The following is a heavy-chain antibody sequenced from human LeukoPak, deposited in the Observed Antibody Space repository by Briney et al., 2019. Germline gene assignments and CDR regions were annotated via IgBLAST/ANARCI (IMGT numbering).Heavy chain of an antibody. Sequence: GGSLRLSCAASGFTFSSYWMSWVRQAPGKGLEWVANIKQDGSEKYYVDSVKGRFTISRDNAKNSLYLQMNSLRAEDTAVYYCARPPNYDILTAFDYWGQGTLVTVSS. CDR3: ARPPNYDILTAFDY. CDR1: GFTFSSYW. J-gene: IGHJ4*02. CDR2: IKQDGSEK. V-gene: IGHV3-7*01. D-gene: IGHD3-9*01.